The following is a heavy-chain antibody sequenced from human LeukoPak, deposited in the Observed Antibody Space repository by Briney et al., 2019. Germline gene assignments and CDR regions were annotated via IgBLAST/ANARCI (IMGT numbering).Heavy chain of an antibody. J-gene: IGHJ4*02. D-gene: IGHD2-2*01. CDR3: ARAGKGCSSTSCAIDY. CDR1: GGSVSSGSYY. CDR2: IYCSGST. V-gene: IGHV4-61*01. Sequence: PSETLSLTCTVSGGSVSSGSYYWSWIRQPPGKGLEWIGYIYCSGSTNYNPSLKSRVTISVDTSKNQFSLKLSSVTAADTAVYYCARAGKGCSSTSCAIDYWGQGTLVTVSS.